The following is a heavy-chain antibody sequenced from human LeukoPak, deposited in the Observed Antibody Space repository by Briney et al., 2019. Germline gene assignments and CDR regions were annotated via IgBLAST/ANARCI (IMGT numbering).Heavy chain of an antibody. J-gene: IGHJ4*02. CDR3: AKGGQATVTYHDY. V-gene: IGHV3-23*01. D-gene: IGHD4-17*01. CDR2: ITNSGGRT. CDR1: GFTFNSYA. Sequence: QTGGSLRLSCAASGFTFNSYAMSWVRQAPGKGLEWVSHITNSGGRTYYADSVKGRFTISRDSSKNILYVQMNSLRDEDTAVYYCAKGGQATVTYHDYWGQGTLVTVSS.